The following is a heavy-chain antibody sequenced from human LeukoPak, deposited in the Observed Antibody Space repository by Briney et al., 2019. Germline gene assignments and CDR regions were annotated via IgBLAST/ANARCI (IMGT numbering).Heavy chain of an antibody. CDR3: ARGPRKLWFGEDLGAFDI. J-gene: IGHJ3*02. D-gene: IGHD3-10*01. CDR2: IKQDGSEK. V-gene: IGHV3-7*01. Sequence: GGSLRLSRAASGFTFSSYWMSWVRQAPGKGLEWVANIKQDGSEKYYVDSVKGRFTISRDNAKNSLYLQMNSLRAEDTAVYYCARGPRKLWFGEDLGAFDIWGQGTMVTVSS. CDR1: GFTFSSYW.